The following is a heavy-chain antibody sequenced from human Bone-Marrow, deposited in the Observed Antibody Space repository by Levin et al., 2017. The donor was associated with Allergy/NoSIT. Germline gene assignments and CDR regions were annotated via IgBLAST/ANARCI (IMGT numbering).Heavy chain of an antibody. CDR1: GYSFTSYW. D-gene: IGHD1-26*01. CDR2: IYPGDSDT. Sequence: PGGSLRLSCKGSGYSFTSYWIGWVRQMPGKGLEWMGIIYPGDSDTRYSPSFQGQVTISADKSISTAYLQWSSLKASDTAMYYCARPSSGSPTEYYFDYWGQGTLVTVSS. V-gene: IGHV5-51*01. CDR3: ARPSSGSPTEYYFDY. J-gene: IGHJ4*02.